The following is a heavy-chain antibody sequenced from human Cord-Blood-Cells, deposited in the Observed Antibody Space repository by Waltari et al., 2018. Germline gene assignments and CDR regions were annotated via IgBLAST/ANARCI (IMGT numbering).Heavy chain of an antibody. V-gene: IGHV1-3*01. CDR2: INAGNGNT. Sequence: QVQLVQSGAEVKKPGASVKVSCEASGYTFTSYAMHWVRQAPGQRLEWMGWINAGNGNTKYSQKFQGRVTITRDTSASTAYMELSSLRSEDTAVYYCARGGDYGDYAEYFQHWGQGTLVTVSS. J-gene: IGHJ1*01. CDR3: ARGGDYGDYAEYFQH. D-gene: IGHD4-17*01. CDR1: GYTFTSYA.